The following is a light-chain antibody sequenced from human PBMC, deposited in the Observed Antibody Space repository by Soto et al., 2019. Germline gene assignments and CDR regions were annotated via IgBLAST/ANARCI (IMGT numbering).Light chain of an antibody. V-gene: IGKV1-39*01. J-gene: IGKJ4*01. CDR3: QQYYSYPPT. CDR1: QYIGRY. Sequence: DIQMTQSPSYLSASVGDRVTITCRAGQYIGRYLNWYQQKPGKAPKLLIYAASTLQSGVPSRFSGSGSGTDFTLTISCLQSEDFATYYCQQYYSYPPTFGGGTKVDVK. CDR2: AAS.